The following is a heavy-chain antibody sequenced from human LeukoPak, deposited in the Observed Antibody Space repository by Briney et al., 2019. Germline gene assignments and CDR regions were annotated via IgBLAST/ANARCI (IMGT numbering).Heavy chain of an antibody. Sequence: SETLSLTCTVSGGSISSSSYYWGWLRQPPGKGREWIGSIYYSGSTYYNPSLNSRVTISVDTTKNQFSLKLSSVTAADTAVYYCAREGGIYYDSSGPRGYWGQGTLVTVSS. V-gene: IGHV4-39*07. CDR1: GGSISSSSYY. CDR2: IYYSGST. CDR3: AREGGIYYDSSGPRGY. D-gene: IGHD3-22*01. J-gene: IGHJ4*02.